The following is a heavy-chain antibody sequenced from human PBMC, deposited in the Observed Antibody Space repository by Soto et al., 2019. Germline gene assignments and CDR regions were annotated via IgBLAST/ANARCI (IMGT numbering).Heavy chain of an antibody. V-gene: IGHV3-23*01. CDR2: ISASGGST. D-gene: IGHD2-8*02. CDR1: GFTSSSCA. J-gene: IGHJ4*02. Sequence: EVQLLDSGGGLVQPGGSLRLSCVASGFTSSSCAMRWVRQAPGKGLEWVSGISASGGSTYYADSVKGRFTISRDNSKNTLYLQKNSLRAADTAVYYCATTGLGTGRYFVHDWGQGTLVTVSS. CDR3: ATTGLGTGRYFVHD.